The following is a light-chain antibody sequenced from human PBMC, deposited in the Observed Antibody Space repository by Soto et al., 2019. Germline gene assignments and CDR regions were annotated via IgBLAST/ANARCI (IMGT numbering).Light chain of an antibody. J-gene: IGKJ1*01. CDR3: HSRA. CDR1: QTISRW. CDR2: DAS. Sequence: DIQLTQTPSTLSASVGDEVTITCRASQTISRWLAWYQQKPGRAPKLLIYDASTLESGVPSRFSGSGSETEFTLTISRLQPDDFATYFCHSRAFGQGTRWIS. V-gene: IGKV1-5*01.